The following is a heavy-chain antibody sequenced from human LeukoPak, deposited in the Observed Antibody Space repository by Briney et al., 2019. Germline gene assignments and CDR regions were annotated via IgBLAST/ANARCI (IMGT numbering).Heavy chain of an antibody. CDR2: ISGSGGST. CDR3: AKPRGYCSSTSCYANYYYYYGMDV. Sequence: GGSLRLSCAASGFTFSSYAMSWVRQAPGKGPEWVSAISGSGGSTYYADSVKGRFTISRDNSKNTLYLQMNSLRAEDTAVYYCAKPRGYCSSTSCYANYYYYYGMDVWGKGTTVTVSS. J-gene: IGHJ6*04. V-gene: IGHV3-23*01. D-gene: IGHD2-2*01. CDR1: GFTFSSYA.